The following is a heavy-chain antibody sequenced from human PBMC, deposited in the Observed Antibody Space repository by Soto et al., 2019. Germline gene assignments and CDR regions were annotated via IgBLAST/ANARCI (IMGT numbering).Heavy chain of an antibody. V-gene: IGHV4-30-4*01. CDR3: AREEAARIERWFDP. CDR2: ISYSGST. D-gene: IGHD6-6*01. Sequence: PSETQSLTYTVSGGSVNTINNYWSWIRKPPGKGLEWIGFISYSGSTYYNPSLMSRLTISLDTSTNRFSLKLTSVTAADTAVYYCAREEAARIERWFDPWGQGTLVT. J-gene: IGHJ5*02. CDR1: GGSVNTINNY.